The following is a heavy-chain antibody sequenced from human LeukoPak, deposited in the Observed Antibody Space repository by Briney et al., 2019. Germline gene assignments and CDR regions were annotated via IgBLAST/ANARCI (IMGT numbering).Heavy chain of an antibody. CDR1: GGSIRSAAYY. V-gene: IGHV4-31*03. J-gene: IGHJ6*02. CDR2: IYYSGST. D-gene: IGHD3-3*01. CDR3: ARENFWLPKYYYGMDV. Sequence: SETLSLTCTVSGGSIRSAAYYWSWILQPPGKGLEWIGYIYYSGSTYYNPSLKSRVTISVDTSKNQFSLKLSSATAADTAVYYCARENFWLPKYYYGMDVWGQGTTVTVSS.